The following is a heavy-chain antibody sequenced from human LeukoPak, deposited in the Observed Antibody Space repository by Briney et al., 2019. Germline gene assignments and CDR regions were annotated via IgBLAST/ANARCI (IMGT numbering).Heavy chain of an antibody. D-gene: IGHD3-3*01. CDR3: AREEGAFKIFGVVTPDYYYYMDV. J-gene: IGHJ6*03. CDR1: ESRSGTFA. Sequence: GGSLGPPWPGFESRSGTFALHWVGQPQGKGRGWFPSFVRIISYINYADSVKGRFTISRDNAKNSLYLQMNSLRAEDTAVYYCAREEGAFKIFGVVTPDYYYYMDVWGKGTTVTVSS. V-gene: IGHV3-21*01. CDR2: FVRIISYI.